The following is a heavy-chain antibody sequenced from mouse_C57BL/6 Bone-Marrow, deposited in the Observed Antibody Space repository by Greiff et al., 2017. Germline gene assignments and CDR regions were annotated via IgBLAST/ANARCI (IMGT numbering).Heavy chain of an antibody. CDR3: ASGTSGVAMDY. J-gene: IGHJ4*01. V-gene: IGHV5-6*01. CDR2: ISSGGSYT. Sequence: EVQVVESGGDLVKPGGSLKLSCAASGFTFSSYGMSWVRQTPDKRLEWVATISSGGSYTYYPDSVKGRYTISRDKAKNTLYLQMSSVKSEDTAVYYCASGTSGVAMDYWGQGTSVTVAS. CDR1: GFTFSSYG. D-gene: IGHD1-1*01.